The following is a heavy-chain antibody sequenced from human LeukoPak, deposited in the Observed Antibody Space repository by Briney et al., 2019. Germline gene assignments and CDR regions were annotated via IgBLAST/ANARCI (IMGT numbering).Heavy chain of an antibody. D-gene: IGHD6-13*01. CDR2: ISGNGGST. Sequence: PGGSLRLSCAASGFTFSSYAMTWVRQAPGKGLEWVSAISGNGGSTYYADSVKGRFTMSRDNSKNTLYLQMSSLRAEDTAVYYCAKDSGYSSSWYDFDYWGQGTLVTVSS. CDR1: GFTFSSYA. CDR3: AKDSGYSSSWYDFDY. V-gene: IGHV3-23*01. J-gene: IGHJ4*02.